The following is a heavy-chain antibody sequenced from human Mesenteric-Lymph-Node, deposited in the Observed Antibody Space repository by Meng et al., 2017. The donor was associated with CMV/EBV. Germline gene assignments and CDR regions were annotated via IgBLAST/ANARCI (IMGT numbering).Heavy chain of an antibody. J-gene: IGHJ4*02. CDR2: IRGHNGNT. CDR1: GYTFTGYY. Sequence: ASVKVSCKASGYTFTGYYMHWVRQAPGQGLEWMGCIRGHNGNTNHAQKFQGRVTMTTDTSTNTAYMELRSLRSDDTAVYYCARIFHYDFWSGYLDHWGQGTLVTVSS. CDR3: ARIFHYDFWSGYLDH. V-gene: IGHV1-18*04. D-gene: IGHD3-3*01.